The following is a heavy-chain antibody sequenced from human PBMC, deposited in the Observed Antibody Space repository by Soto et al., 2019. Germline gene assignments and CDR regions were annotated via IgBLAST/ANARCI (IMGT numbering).Heavy chain of an antibody. CDR1: GGSISSSSYY. J-gene: IGHJ5*02. CDR3: ARRTVVVAATPIAFDP. CDR2: IYYSGST. V-gene: IGHV4-39*01. Sequence: SETLSLICTVSGGSISSSSYYWGWIRQPPGKGLEWIGSIYYSGSTYYNPSLKSRVTISVDTSKNQFSLKLSSVTAADTAVYYCARRTVVVAATPIAFDPWGQGTLVTVSS. D-gene: IGHD2-15*01.